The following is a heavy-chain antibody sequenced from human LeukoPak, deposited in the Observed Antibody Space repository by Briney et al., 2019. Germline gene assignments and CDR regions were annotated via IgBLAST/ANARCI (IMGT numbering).Heavy chain of an antibody. V-gene: IGHV1-18*01. J-gene: IGHJ4*02. D-gene: IGHD1-26*01. CDR1: GYTFTIYG. Sequence: ASVKVSCTASGYTFTIYGISWVRQAPGQGLEWMGWISAYNGNTNYAQKLQGRVTMTTDTSTSTAYMELRSLRSDDTAVYYCAQLSSGSYYGYWGQGTLVTVSS. CDR3: AQLSSGSYYGY. CDR2: ISAYNGNT.